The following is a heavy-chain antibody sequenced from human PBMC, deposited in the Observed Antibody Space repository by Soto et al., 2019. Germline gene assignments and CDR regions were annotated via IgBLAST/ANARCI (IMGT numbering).Heavy chain of an antibody. D-gene: IGHD5-12*01. Sequence: QLVESGGGLVQPGGSLRLSCAASGFSVSNNYMKWVRQAPGKGLEWVSLIYSGGSTYYADSVKGRFTISRDNSKNTLFLQMNSLRVEHTAVYYCARDRGYRWGQGTMVPVSS. V-gene: IGHV3-66*01. CDR1: GFSVSNNY. J-gene: IGHJ3*01. CDR2: IYSGGST. CDR3: ARDRGYR.